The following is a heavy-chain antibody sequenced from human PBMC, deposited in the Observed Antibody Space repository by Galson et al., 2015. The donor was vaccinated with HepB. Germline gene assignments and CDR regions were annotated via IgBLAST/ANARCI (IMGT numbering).Heavy chain of an antibody. CDR1: GFTFSSYG. J-gene: IGHJ6*02. D-gene: IGHD2-15*01. CDR3: AKSSRYCSGGNCRLHYYYSMDV. V-gene: IGHV3-30*18. Sequence: SLRLSCAASGFTFSSYGMHWVRQAPGKGLEWVAIISHDGSNKDNEDSVKGRFTISRDNSKNTLYVQMKSLRADDTAVYYCAKSSRYCSGGNCRLHYYYSMDVWGQGTTVTVSS. CDR2: ISHDGSNK.